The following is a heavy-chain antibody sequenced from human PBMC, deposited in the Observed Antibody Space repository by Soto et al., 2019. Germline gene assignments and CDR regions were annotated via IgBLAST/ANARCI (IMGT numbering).Heavy chain of an antibody. J-gene: IGHJ4*02. V-gene: IGHV1-18*01. CDR3: ERDPEIFDD. CDR2: ISGYNGNK. Sequence: QVQLVQSGAEVKKPGASVKVSCKASDYTFTSYGISWVRQAPGQGLEWMGWISGYNGNKKYAQKLQGRVTMTNDTSTSTAYMELRSMRSDDTAVYYCERDPEIFDDWGQGTLVTVSS. CDR1: DYTFTSYG.